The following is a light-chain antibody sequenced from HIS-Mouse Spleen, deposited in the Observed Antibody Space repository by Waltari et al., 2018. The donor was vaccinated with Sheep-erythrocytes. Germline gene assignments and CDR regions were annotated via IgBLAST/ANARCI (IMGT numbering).Light chain of an antibody. CDR3: QAWDSSTAV. Sequence: LTQPPSVSVSPGQTASITCSGDKLGDKYACWYQQKPGQSPVLVIYQDSKRPSGIPERFSGSNAGNTATLTISGTQAMDEADYYCQAWDSSTAVFVGGTKLTVL. CDR2: QDS. CDR1: KLGDKY. J-gene: IGLJ2*01. V-gene: IGLV3-1*01.